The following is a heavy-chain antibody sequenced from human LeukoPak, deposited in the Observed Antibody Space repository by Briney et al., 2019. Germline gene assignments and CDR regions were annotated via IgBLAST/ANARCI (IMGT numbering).Heavy chain of an antibody. CDR3: ARGAARDGYNGAIDY. Sequence: SETLSLTCTVSGGSISSYYWSWIRQPPGKGLELIGYLYYSGSTNYNPSLKSRVTISVDTSKNQFSLKLSSVTAADTAVYYCARGAARDGYNGAIDYWGRGTLVTVSS. CDR1: GGSISSYY. CDR2: LYYSGST. J-gene: IGHJ4*02. D-gene: IGHD5-24*01. V-gene: IGHV4-59*01.